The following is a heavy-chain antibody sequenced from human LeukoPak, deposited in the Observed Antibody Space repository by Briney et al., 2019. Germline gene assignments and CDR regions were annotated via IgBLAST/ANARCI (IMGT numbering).Heavy chain of an antibody. CDR1: GFSFSSYA. D-gene: IGHD3-22*01. V-gene: IGHV3-23*01. CDR3: AKENYYDSSGYGAFDI. Sequence: GGSLRLSCAASGFSFSSYAMSWVRQAPGKGLEWVSAISGRGGSTYDADSVKGRFTISRDNSKNTLYLQVNSLRAEDTAVYYCAKENYYDSSGYGAFDIWGQGTMVTVSS. CDR2: ISGRGGST. J-gene: IGHJ3*02.